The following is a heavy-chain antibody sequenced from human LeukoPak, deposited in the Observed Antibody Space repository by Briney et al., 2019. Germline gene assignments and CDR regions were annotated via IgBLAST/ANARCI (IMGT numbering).Heavy chain of an antibody. Sequence: SVKVSCKASGGTFSSYAISWVRQAPGQGLEWMGGIIPIFGTANYAQKLQGRVTITTDESTSTAYMELSSLRSEDTAVYYCATPYCTNGVCSAGAFDIWGQGTMVTVSS. V-gene: IGHV1-69*05. D-gene: IGHD2-8*01. CDR1: GGTFSSYA. J-gene: IGHJ3*02. CDR2: IIPIFGTA. CDR3: ATPYCTNGVCSAGAFDI.